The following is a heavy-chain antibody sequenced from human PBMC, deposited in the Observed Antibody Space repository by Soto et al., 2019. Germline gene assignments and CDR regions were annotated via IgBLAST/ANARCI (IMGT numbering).Heavy chain of an antibody. V-gene: IGHV3-53*01. CDR2: FLIGGDT. CDR1: GFVARDYY. Sequence: GGSLRLSCAASGFVARDYYMSWVRQAPGKGLEWVAVFLIGGDTHYGESVKGRFTISRDNSKNTLYLQMNSLRAEDTAVYYCAREPLWSGPLPLDAFDVWGQGTMVTVSS. D-gene: IGHD3-3*01. CDR3: AREPLWSGPLPLDAFDV. J-gene: IGHJ3*01.